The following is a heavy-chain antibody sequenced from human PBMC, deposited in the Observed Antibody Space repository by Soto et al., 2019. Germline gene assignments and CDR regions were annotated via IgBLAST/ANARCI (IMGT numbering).Heavy chain of an antibody. Sequence: QVQLVQSGAEVKKPGASVKVSCKASGYTFTSYGISWVRQSPVQGLEWMGWISAYNGNTNYAQKLQGRVTMTTDTSTSTAYMELRSLRSDDTAVYYCARITIFGAPHDWFDPWGQGTLVTVSS. D-gene: IGHD3-3*01. CDR3: ARITIFGAPHDWFDP. V-gene: IGHV1-18*04. CDR2: ISAYNGNT. CDR1: GYTFTSYG. J-gene: IGHJ5*02.